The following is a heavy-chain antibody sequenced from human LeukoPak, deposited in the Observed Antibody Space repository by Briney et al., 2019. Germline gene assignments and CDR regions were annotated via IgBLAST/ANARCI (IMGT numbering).Heavy chain of an antibody. D-gene: IGHD2-15*01. Sequence: SETLSLTCTVSGGSISSYYWSWIRQPPGKGLEWIGYIYYSGGTNYNPSLKSRVTISVDTSKNQFSLKLSSVTAADTAVYYCARDLARGGYVDYWGQGTLVTVSS. CDR1: GGSISSYY. J-gene: IGHJ4*02. V-gene: IGHV4-59*01. CDR2: IYYSGGT. CDR3: ARDLARGGYVDY.